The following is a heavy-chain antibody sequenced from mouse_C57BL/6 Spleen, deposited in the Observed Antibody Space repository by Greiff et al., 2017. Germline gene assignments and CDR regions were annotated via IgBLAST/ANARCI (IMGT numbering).Heavy chain of an antibody. CDR3: ARSYGNYFDY. V-gene: IGHV14-2*01. Sequence: VQLQQSGAELVKPGASVKLSCTASGFNIKDYYMHWVKQRTEQGLEWIGRIDPEDGETKYAPKFPGKATITADTSSNTAYLQLSSLTSEDTAVYYCARSYGNYFDYWGQGTTLTVSS. CDR2: IDPEDGET. J-gene: IGHJ2*01. D-gene: IGHD2-1*01. CDR1: GFNIKDYY.